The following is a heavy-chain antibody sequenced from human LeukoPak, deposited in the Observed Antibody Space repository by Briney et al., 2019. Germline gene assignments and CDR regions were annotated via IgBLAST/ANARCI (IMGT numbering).Heavy chain of an antibody. D-gene: IGHD2-15*01. CDR3: ANLAQAAFSY. J-gene: IGHJ4*02. Sequence: PGGSLRLSCAASGFTFSSYAMSWVRQAPGKGLEWVSAISGSGGSTYYADSVKGRFTISRDNSENTLYLQTNSLRAEDTAVYYCANLAQAAFSYWGQGTLVTVSS. CDR1: GFTFSSYA. V-gene: IGHV3-23*01. CDR2: ISGSGGST.